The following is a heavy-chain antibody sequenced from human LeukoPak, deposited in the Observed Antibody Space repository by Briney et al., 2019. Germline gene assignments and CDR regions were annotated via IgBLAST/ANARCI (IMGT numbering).Heavy chain of an antibody. D-gene: IGHD3-3*01. CDR1: GDSISSGTYY. J-gene: IGHJ4*02. CDR2: IYPSGST. CDR3: ARSEAFWSGFDS. V-gene: IGHV4-61*02. Sequence: SETQSLTCTVSGDSISSGTYYWNWIRQPAGKGLEWIGRIYPSGSTNYNPSLKSRVTISVDTSKNQFSLKLTSVTAADTAVYYCARSEAFWSGFDSWGQGTLVTVSS.